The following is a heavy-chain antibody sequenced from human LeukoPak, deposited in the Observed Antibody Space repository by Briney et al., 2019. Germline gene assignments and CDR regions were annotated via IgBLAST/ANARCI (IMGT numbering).Heavy chain of an antibody. D-gene: IGHD6-13*01. J-gene: IGHJ3*02. CDR1: GGSISSDSYL. CDR3: AVGKIGYPFDI. CDR2: ILTSGSP. V-gene: IGHV4-61*02. Sequence: SQTLSLPCTLSGGSISSDSYLWSSIRQPAGEGLEWIGCILTSGSPSYNPSLRLRLSISADTPKNEFSLNMISVTAADTAVYYCAVGKIGYPFDIWGQGTMVSVSS.